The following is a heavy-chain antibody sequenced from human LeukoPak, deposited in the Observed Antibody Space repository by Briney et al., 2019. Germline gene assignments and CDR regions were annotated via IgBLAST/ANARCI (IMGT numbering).Heavy chain of an antibody. V-gene: IGHV4-34*01. CDR2: INHSGST. CDR3: ARGPPYRMDV. J-gene: IGHJ6*02. Sequence: SETLSLTCTVSGGSISSYYWSWIRQPPGKGLEWIGEINHSGSTNYNPSLKSRVTISVDTSKNQFSLKLSSVTAADTAVYYCARGPPYRMDVWGQGTTVTVPS. CDR1: GGSISSYY.